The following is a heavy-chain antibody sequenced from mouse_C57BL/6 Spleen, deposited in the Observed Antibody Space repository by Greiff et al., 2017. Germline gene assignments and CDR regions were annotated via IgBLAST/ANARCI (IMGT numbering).Heavy chain of an antibody. Sequence: VQLQQPGTELVKPGASVKLSCKASGYTFTSYWMHWVKQRPGQGLEWIGNINPSNGGTNYNEKFKSKATLTVDKSSSTAYMQLSSLTSEDSAVYYCARSGLYYDYDGYYFDYWGQGTTLTVSS. D-gene: IGHD2-4*01. V-gene: IGHV1-53*01. J-gene: IGHJ2*01. CDR1: GYTFTSYW. CDR2: INPSNGGT. CDR3: ARSGLYYDYDGYYFDY.